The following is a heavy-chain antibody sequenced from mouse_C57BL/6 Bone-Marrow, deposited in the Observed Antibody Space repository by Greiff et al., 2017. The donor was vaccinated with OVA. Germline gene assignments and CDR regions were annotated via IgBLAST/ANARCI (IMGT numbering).Heavy chain of an antibody. CDR1: GFSLSTSGMG. CDR3: ARRGGGLRKGLHYAMDY. Sequence: QVTLNASGPGILPSSQTLSLTCSFSGFSLSTSGMGVSWIRQPSGKGLEWLAHIYWDDDKRYTPSLKSRLTISKDTSRNQVFLKSTRVDTADTATYYCARRGGGLRKGLHYAMDYWGQGTSVTVSS. CDR2: IYWDDDK. J-gene: IGHJ4*01. D-gene: IGHD2-4*01. V-gene: IGHV8-12*01.